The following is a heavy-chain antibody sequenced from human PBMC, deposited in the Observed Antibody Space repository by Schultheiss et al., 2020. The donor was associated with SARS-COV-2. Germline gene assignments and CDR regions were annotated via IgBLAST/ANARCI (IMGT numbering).Heavy chain of an antibody. CDR1: GGSISSGGYS. CDR2: IYYSGST. D-gene: IGHD6-6*01. Sequence: SETLSLTCAVSGGSISSGGYSWSWIRQPPGKGLEWIGYIYYSGSTYYNPSLKSRVTISVDTSKNQFSLKLSSVTAADTAVYYCARRPSSSFYYYGMDVWGQGTTVTVSS. V-gene: IGHV4-30-2*03. CDR3: ARRPSSSFYYYGMDV. J-gene: IGHJ6*02.